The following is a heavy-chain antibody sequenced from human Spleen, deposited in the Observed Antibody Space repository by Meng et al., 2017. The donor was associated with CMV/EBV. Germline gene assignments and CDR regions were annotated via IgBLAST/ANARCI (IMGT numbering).Heavy chain of an antibody. CDR3: AKEEADYYDSSGYRYYYYYGMDV. D-gene: IGHD3-22*01. CDR2: ISSSGSTI. V-gene: IGHV3-11*04. J-gene: IGHJ6*02. Sequence: GESLKISCAASGFTFSDYYMSWIRQAPGKGLEWVSYISSSGSTIYYADSVKGRFTISRDNSKNTLYLQMNSLRAEDTAVYYCAKEEADYYDSSGYRYYYYYGMDVWGQGTTVTVSS. CDR1: GFTFSDYY.